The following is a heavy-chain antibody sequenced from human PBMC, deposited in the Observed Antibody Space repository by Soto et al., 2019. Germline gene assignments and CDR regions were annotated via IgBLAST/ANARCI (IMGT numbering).Heavy chain of an antibody. CDR3: SRENIENSDGLYDAFNI. CDR1: GYTFTDYY. V-gene: IGHV1-2*02. Sequence: ASVKVSCKTSGYTFTDYYTHWVRQAPGQGLEWMGWMNPKSGGAYFAQKFQGRVTLTRDTSIGTAYIEVNSLTSDDPAIYFCSRENIENSDGLYDAFNICGQGTTVAVSS. D-gene: IGHD5-18*01. CDR2: MNPKSGGA. J-gene: IGHJ3*02.